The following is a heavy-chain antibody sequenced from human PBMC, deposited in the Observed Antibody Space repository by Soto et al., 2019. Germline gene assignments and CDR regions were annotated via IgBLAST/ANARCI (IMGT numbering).Heavy chain of an antibody. CDR2: IYYSGST. CDR1: GGSISSYY. J-gene: IGHJ4*02. D-gene: IGHD4-4*01. V-gene: IGHV4-59*08. Sequence: SDTLSLTCTVSGGSISSYYWSWIRQPPGKGLELIGYIYYSGSTNYNPSLKSRVTISVDTSKNQFFLRLTSVTAADTGVYFCARTLGPQVTGYVDSDYRWTIDQWGQGTLVTVSS. CDR3: ARTLGPQVTGYVDSDYRWTIDQ.